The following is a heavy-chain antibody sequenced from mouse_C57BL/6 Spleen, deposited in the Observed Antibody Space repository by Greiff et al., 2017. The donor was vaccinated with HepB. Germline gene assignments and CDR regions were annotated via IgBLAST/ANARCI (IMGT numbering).Heavy chain of an antibody. CDR1: GFTFTDYY. Sequence: EVKLMESGGGLVQPGGSLSLSCAASGFTFTDYYMSWVRQPPGKALEWLGFIRNKANGYTTEYSASVKGRFTISRDNSQSILYLQLNALRAEDSATYYCARSPYGSSYRLAYWGQGTLVTVSA. D-gene: IGHD1-1*01. J-gene: IGHJ3*01. CDR2: IRNKANGYTT. CDR3: ARSPYGSSYRLAY. V-gene: IGHV7-3*01.